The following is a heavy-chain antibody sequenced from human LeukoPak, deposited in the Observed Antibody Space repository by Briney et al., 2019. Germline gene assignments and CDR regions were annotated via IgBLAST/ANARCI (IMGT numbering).Heavy chain of an antibody. Sequence: ASVKVSCKASGYTFTSYDINWVRQATGQGLEWMGWMNPNSGNTGYAQKFQGRVTMTRNTSISTAYMELSSLRSEDTAVYYCARGGGIGCYDSSGYYYYWGQGTLVTVSS. CDR2: MNPNSGNT. CDR3: ARGGGIGCYDSSGYYYY. J-gene: IGHJ4*02. V-gene: IGHV1-8*01. CDR1: GYTFTSYD. D-gene: IGHD3-22*01.